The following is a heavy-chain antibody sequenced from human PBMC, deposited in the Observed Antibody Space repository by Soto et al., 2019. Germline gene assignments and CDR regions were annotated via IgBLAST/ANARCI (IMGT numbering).Heavy chain of an antibody. D-gene: IGHD6-13*01. V-gene: IGHV1-58*01. CDR1: GFTFTSSA. Sequence: SVKVSCKASGFTFTSSAVQWVRQARGQRLEWIGWIVVGSGNTNYAQKFQERVTITRDMSTSTAYMELSSLRSEDTAVYYCAAGLHDSSSWYRDYYYGMDVWGQGTTVTVSS. CDR3: AAGLHDSSSWYRDYYYGMDV. CDR2: IVVGSGNT. J-gene: IGHJ6*02.